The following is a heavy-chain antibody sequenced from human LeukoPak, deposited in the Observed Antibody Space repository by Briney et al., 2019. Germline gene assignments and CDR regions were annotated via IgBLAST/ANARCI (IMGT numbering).Heavy chain of an antibody. Sequence: GGSLRLSCAASGFTFSSYWMHWVRQAPGKGLVWVSRIKSDGSTSYADSVKGRFIISRDNAKNSLYLQMNSLRAEDTAVYYCVRDTIAVDGRGWFDPWGQGSLVTVSS. CDR3: VRDTIAVDGRGWFDP. J-gene: IGHJ5*02. V-gene: IGHV3-74*01. D-gene: IGHD6-19*01. CDR1: GFTFSSYW. CDR2: IKSDGST.